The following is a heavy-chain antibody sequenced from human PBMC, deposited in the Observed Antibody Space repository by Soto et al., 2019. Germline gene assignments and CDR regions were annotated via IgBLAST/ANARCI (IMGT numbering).Heavy chain of an antibody. Sequence: SVKVSCKASGGTFGTYAIDWVRQAPGQGLEWMGGIIPLFGTAKYAQNFQGRITITADESTNTAYMELRSLRSQDTAVYYCARGVHYDSSGYYYFYWGQGTLVTVSS. CDR1: GGTFGTYA. D-gene: IGHD3-22*01. CDR3: ARGVHYDSSGYYYFY. V-gene: IGHV1-69*13. CDR2: IIPLFGTA. J-gene: IGHJ4*02.